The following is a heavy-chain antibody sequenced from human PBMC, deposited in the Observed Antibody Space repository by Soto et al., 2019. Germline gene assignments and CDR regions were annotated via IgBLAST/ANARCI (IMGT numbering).Heavy chain of an antibody. CDR1: GYTFTSYG. J-gene: IGHJ6*03. CDR2: ISAHNGNT. D-gene: IGHD6-13*01. Sequence: GASVKVSCKASGYTFTSYGISWVRQAPGQGFEWMGWISAHNGNTNYAQKLQGRVTMTTVTSTSTAYMELRSLRSDDTAVYYCARGGWGGYDSSSWYLDVWGKGTTVTVS. CDR3: ARGGWGGYDSSSWYLDV. V-gene: IGHV1-18*01.